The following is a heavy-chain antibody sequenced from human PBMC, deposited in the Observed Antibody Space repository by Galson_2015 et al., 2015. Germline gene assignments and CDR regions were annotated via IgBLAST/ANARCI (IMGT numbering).Heavy chain of an antibody. CDR1: GFTFNDYA. V-gene: IGHV3-7*04. J-gene: IGHJ4*02. CDR3: ARVTTWTLDQ. CDR2: IKEDGSEK. D-gene: IGHD1-1*01. Sequence: SLRLSCAASGFTFNDYAMSWVRQAPGKGLEWVANIKEDGSEKYYVDSVKGRFTISRDNAKNSLYLQMNSLRDEDTAVYYCARVTTWTLDQWGQGTLVTVSS.